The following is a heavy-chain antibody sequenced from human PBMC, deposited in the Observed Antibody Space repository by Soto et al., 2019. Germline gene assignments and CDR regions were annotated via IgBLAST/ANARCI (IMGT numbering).Heavy chain of an antibody. CDR3: ARAGKYCYGSGSPYYYGIDV. Sequence: QVQLVQSGAEVKKPGASVKVSCKASGYTFTIYGVSWVRQAPGQGLEWMGWISGYNGNTTYAQKLQGRVTMTTDTSTSTAYMELRSLRSDDTAVYYCARAGKYCYGSGSPYYYGIDVWGQGITVTVSS. J-gene: IGHJ6*02. CDR1: GYTFTIYG. V-gene: IGHV1-18*04. CDR2: ISGYNGNT. D-gene: IGHD3-10*01.